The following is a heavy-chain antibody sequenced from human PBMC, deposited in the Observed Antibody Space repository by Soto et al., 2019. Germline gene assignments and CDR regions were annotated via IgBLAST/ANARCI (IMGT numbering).Heavy chain of an antibody. Sequence: QVQLVQSGAEVKKPGASVKVSCKASGYTFTGYYMHWVRKAPGQGLEWMGWINPNSGGTNYAQKFQGRVTMTRDTSISTAYMELSRLRSDDTAVYYCAREHPRIAAAGGWFDPWGQGTLVTVSS. CDR1: GYTFTGYY. CDR3: AREHPRIAAAGGWFDP. J-gene: IGHJ5*02. V-gene: IGHV1-2*02. CDR2: INPNSGGT. D-gene: IGHD6-13*01.